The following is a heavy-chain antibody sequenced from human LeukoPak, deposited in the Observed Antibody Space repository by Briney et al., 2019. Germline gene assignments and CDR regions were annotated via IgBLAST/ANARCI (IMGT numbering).Heavy chain of an antibody. Sequence: ASVKVSCKASGYTFTSDYMNWVRQAPGRGLEWLGIINPSGGSTSYAQKLQGRVTMTRDTSTSTVYMELSSLRPEDTAVYYCTVVVTAISPNAFDIWGQGTMVTVSS. CDR2: INPSGGST. V-gene: IGHV1-46*04. CDR1: GYTFTSDY. D-gene: IGHD2-21*02. CDR3: TVVVTAISPNAFDI. J-gene: IGHJ3*02.